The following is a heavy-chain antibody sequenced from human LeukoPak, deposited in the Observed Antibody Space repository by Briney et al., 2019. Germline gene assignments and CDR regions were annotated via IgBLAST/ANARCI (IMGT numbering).Heavy chain of an antibody. CDR3: ARARGRWHRIPLDF. D-gene: IGHD1-26*01. CDR1: GFSFSNFA. J-gene: IGHJ4*02. Sequence: AGGSLRLSCAASGFSFSNFAIHWVRQAPGKGLEWLAVISHDGATKHYTDSVKCRFTISSDNSNNSLSLQINSLSAEATAVYYCARARGRWHRIPLDFWGQGSLGTVSS. CDR2: ISHDGATK. V-gene: IGHV3-30*04.